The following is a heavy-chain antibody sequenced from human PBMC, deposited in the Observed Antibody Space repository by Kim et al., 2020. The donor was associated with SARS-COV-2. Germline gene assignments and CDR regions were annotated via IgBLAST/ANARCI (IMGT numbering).Heavy chain of an antibody. V-gene: IGHV4-4*06. CDR3: ARALGGYYFDY. D-gene: IGHD3-16*01. J-gene: IGHJ4*02. Sequence: NYYPALKMRFTWAVNTSKNQFSLKVNSVPAADTAVYYCARALGGYYFDYWGQGTLVTVSS.